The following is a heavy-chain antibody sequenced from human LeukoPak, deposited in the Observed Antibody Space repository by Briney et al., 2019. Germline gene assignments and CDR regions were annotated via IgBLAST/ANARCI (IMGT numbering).Heavy chain of an antibody. D-gene: IGHD6-13*01. CDR3: AQVGCSMSFYYYYGMDV. V-gene: IGHV3-23*01. J-gene: IGHJ6*02. CDR2: ISGSGGTT. Sequence: GGSLRLSCAASGFSFSSYAMSWVRQAPGKGLEWVSAISGSGGTTNYADSVKGRFTISRDNSKDTLYLQMDSLRAEDTAVYYCAQVGCSMSFYYYYGMDVWGQGTTVTVSS. CDR1: GFSFSSYA.